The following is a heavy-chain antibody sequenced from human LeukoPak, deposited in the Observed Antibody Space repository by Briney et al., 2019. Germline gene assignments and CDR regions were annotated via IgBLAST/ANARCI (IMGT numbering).Heavy chain of an antibody. CDR3: ARDYISSGYYYVSGAFDI. CDR1: GGSIRSSTYY. D-gene: IGHD3-22*01. Sequence: SETLSLTCTVSGGSIRSSTYYWGWIRQPPGKGPEWIGSLYYSGRTYYNPSLKSRVTISVDTSKNEFSLKLSSVTAADTAVYYCARDYISSGYYYVSGAFDIWGQGTMVTVSS. V-gene: IGHV4-39*07. CDR2: LYYSGRT. J-gene: IGHJ3*02.